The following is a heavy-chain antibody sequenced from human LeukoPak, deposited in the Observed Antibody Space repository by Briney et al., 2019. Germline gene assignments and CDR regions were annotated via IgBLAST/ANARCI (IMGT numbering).Heavy chain of an antibody. CDR2: THHSGAT. J-gene: IGHJ4*02. D-gene: IGHD5-18*01. V-gene: IGHV4-59*01. CDR3: ARSSGHSYGDLDY. Sequence: ASETLSLTCSVSGVSITSNYWSWIRQPPGKGLEWLGYTHHSGATSYNPSLKSRSTMSLDTSNNQFSLKLSSVTAADTAVYYCARSSGHSYGDLDYWGQGNLVTVSS. CDR1: GVSITSNY.